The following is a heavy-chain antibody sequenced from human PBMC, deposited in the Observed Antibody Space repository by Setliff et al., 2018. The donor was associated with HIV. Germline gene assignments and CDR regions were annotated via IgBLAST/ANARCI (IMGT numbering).Heavy chain of an antibody. CDR3: ARGVVVAATRWFDP. CDR2: IYYSGST. J-gene: IGHJ5*02. CDR1: GGSISSYY. Sequence: SETLSLTCTVSGGSISSYYWSWIRQPPGTGLEWIGYIYYSGSTNYNPSLKSRVTISVDTSKNQFSLKLSSVTAADTAVYYCARGVVVAATRWFDPWGQGTLVTVSS. D-gene: IGHD2-15*01. V-gene: IGHV4-59*01.